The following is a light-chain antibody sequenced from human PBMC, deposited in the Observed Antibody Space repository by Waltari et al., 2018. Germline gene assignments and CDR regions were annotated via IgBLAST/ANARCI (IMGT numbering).Light chain of an antibody. Sequence: QSALTQPASVSGSPGQSITLSCTRTNSDVVSYNLVSWYQQHPGKAPNLTLYAVTKRPSRVPNRFSGSKSGNTASLTISGLQAEDEADYYCSSYAGGSTVIFGGGTKVTVL. CDR1: NSDVVSYNL. J-gene: IGLJ2*01. CDR3: SSYAGGSTVI. V-gene: IGLV2-23*02. CDR2: AVT.